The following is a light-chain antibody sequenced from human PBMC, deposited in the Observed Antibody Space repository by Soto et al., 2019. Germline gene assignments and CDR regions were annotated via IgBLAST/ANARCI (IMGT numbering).Light chain of an antibody. CDR2: DNT. Sequence: QSVLTQPPSVSGAPGQTDTISCTGSSSDIGADNDVHWYQQLPGTPPKLLIYDNTNRPSGVPDRFSGSKSGTSASLAITGLQAEDEADYYCQSFDSSLSGRVFGGGTKLTVL. CDR1: SSDIGADND. CDR3: QSFDSSLSGRV. V-gene: IGLV1-40*01. J-gene: IGLJ3*02.